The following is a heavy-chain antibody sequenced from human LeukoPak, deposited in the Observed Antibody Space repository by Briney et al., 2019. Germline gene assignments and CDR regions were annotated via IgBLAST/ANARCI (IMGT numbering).Heavy chain of an antibody. CDR2: ISGSGGST. V-gene: IGHV3-23*01. CDR1: GFTFNNYV. J-gene: IGHJ4*02. Sequence: AGGSLRLSCAASGFTFNNYVMSWVRQAPGKGLEWVSGISGSGGSTYYADSVEGRFIISRDSTKNTLFLQVNSLRVEDTAVYYCAKYVFSYGAGSYLAHWGRGTLVSVSS. CDR3: AKYVFSYGAGSYLAH. D-gene: IGHD3-10*01.